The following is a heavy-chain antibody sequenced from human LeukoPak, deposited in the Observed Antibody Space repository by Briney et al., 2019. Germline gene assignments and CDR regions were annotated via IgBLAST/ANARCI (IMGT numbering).Heavy chain of an antibody. CDR1: GYTLSELS. V-gene: IGHV1-24*01. CDR3: ATEPPNRLGYDSSWYYFDF. J-gene: IGHJ4*02. Sequence: GASVKVSCKVSGYTLSELSIHWVRQAPGKGPEWMGGLDAKDADMFYPQKFQGRVTMTQETSTDTAYMKRKSLTSDDTAICFCATEPPNRLGYDSSWYYFDFWRQGPLVTVSS. CDR2: LDAKDADM. D-gene: IGHD6-13*01.